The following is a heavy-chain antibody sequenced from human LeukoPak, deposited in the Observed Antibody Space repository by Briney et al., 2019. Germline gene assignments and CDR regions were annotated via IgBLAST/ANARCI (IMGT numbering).Heavy chain of an antibody. CDR3: ARAKVATFSSSWYWFDP. J-gene: IGHJ5*02. Sequence: ASVKVSCKASGGTFSSYAISWVRQAPGQGLEWMGGIIPIFGTANYAQKFQGRVTITADESTSTAYMELSSLRSEDTAVYYCARAKVATFSSSWYWFDPWGQGTLSPSPQ. CDR1: GGTFSSYA. V-gene: IGHV1-69*01. D-gene: IGHD6-13*01. CDR2: IIPIFGTA.